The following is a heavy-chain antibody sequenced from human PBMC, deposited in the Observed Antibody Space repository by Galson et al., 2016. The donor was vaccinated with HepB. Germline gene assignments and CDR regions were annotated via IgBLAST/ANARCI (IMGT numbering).Heavy chain of an antibody. CDR1: GYSFSTYW. CDR3: ARQGSSAGELYYFYGMDV. CDR2: IDPSDSYT. V-gene: IGHV5-10-1*01. D-gene: IGHD2-15*01. Sequence: QSGAEVKKPGESLRISCKDSGYSFSTYWIIWVRQMPGKGLEWMGRIDPSDSYTNYSPSFQGHVTISADKSISTAYLQWSSLKASVTGIYYCARQGSSAGELYYFYGMDVWGQGTTVTVSS. J-gene: IGHJ6*02.